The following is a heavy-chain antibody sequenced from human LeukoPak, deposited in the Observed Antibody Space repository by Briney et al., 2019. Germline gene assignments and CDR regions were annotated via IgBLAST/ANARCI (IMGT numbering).Heavy chain of an antibody. CDR2: ISSSSSYI. J-gene: IGHJ6*02. CDR3: AREEDSSGWYVWGYGMDV. CDR1: GFTFSSYS. V-gene: IGHV3-21*01. D-gene: IGHD6-19*01. Sequence: PGGSLRLSCAASGFTFSSYSMNWVRQARGKGLEWVSYISSSSSYIYYADSVKGRFTISRDNAKNSLYVQMNILRAEDTAVDYCAREEDSSGWYVWGYGMDVWGQGTTVTVSS.